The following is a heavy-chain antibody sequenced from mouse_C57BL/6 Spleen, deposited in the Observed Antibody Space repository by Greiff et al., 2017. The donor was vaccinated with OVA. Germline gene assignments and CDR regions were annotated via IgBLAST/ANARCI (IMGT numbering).Heavy chain of an antibody. V-gene: IGHV1-72*01. D-gene: IGHD2-10*01. CDR3: ARPYYGNPFAY. CDR1: GYTFTSYW. J-gene: IGHJ3*01. Sequence: VQLQQPGAELVKPGASVKLFCKASGYTFTSYWMHWVKQRPGRGLEWIGRIDPNSGGTKYNEKFKSKATLTVDKPSSTAYMQLSSLTSEDSAVYYCARPYYGNPFAYWGQGTLVTVSA. CDR2: IDPNSGGT.